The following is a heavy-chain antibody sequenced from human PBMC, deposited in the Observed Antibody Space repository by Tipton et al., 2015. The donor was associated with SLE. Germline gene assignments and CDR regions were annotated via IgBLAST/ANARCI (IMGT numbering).Heavy chain of an antibody. D-gene: IGHD2-15*01. J-gene: IGHJ4*02. CDR3: ASPNSGRWYYFDY. CDR1: GESLSGHY. V-gene: IGHV4-34*01. CDR2: INHSGRI. Sequence: AGLVKPSETLSLTCTVYGESLSGHYWIWIRQPPGKGLEWIGDINHSGRIDYNPSLMSRVTISEATSTNQFSLKLSSVTAADTAVYYCASPNSGRWYYFDYWGQGTLVTVSS.